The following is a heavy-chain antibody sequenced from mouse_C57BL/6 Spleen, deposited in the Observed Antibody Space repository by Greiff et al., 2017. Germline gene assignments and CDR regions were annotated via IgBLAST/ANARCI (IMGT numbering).Heavy chain of an antibody. CDR2: IGPGSGST. D-gene: IGHD1-1*01. J-gene: IGHJ3*01. CDR1: GYTFTDYY. CDR3: ARNGIMITGKNDYYGSSPPCAY. Sequence: VQLVESGAELVKPGASVKISCKASGYTFTDYYINWVKQRPGQGLEWIGKIGPGSGSTYYNEKFKGKATLTADKSSSTAYMQLSSLTSEDSAVYFCARNGIMITGKNDYYGSSPPCAYWGQGTLVTVSA. V-gene: IGHV1-77*01.